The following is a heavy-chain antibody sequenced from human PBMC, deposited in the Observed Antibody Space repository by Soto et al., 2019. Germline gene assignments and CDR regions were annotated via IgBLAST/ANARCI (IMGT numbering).Heavy chain of an antibody. D-gene: IGHD3-22*01. CDR3: ARGPGYYYGGSGYVDH. CDR2: INHGGST. CDR1: GGSFSGYY. J-gene: IGHJ4*02. Sequence: SETLSLTCAVYGGSFSGYYLNWIRQAPGKGLEWIGEINHGGSTNYNPSLKSRVTMSLDTSKNAFSLKLTSVTAADTSVYYCARGPGYYYGGSGYVDHWGRGTRVTVS. V-gene: IGHV4-34*01.